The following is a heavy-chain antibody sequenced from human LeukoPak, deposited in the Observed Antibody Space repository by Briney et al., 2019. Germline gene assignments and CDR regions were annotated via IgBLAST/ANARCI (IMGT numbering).Heavy chain of an antibody. CDR3: ARSTGYSYGAVGY. J-gene: IGHJ4*02. CDR1: GGSFSGYY. V-gene: IGHV4-34*01. CDR2: INHSGST. Sequence: SETLSLTCAVYGGSFSGYYWSWIRQPPGKGLEWIGEINHSGSTNYNPSLKSRVTISVDTSKNQFSLKLSSVTAADTAVYYCARSTGYSYGAVGYWGQGTLVAVSS. D-gene: IGHD5-18*01.